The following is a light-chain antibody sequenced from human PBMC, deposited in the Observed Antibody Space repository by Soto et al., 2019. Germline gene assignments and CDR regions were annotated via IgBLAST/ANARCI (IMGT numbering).Light chain of an antibody. CDR1: ESITNY. CDR2: DAS. CDR3: QPRNDWPPGAA. V-gene: IGKV3-11*01. J-gene: IGKJ4*01. Sequence: EIVLTQSPATLSLSPGQRATLSCRASESITNYLAWYQQKPGQAPRLLISDASNRATGIPARFSGSGSGTDFTPPIGSLEPEDFGVYYWQPRNDWPPGAAFGGGTKVEI.